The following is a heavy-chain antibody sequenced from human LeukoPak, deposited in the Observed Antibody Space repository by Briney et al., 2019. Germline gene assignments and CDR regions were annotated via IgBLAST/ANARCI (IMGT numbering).Heavy chain of an antibody. D-gene: IGHD6-13*01. CDR2: ISSSGSTI. CDR3: SSSWYNGDY. J-gene: IGHJ4*02. Sequence: PGGSLRLSCAASGFTFSSYAMHWVRQAPGKGLEWVSYISSSGSTIYYADSVKGRFTISRDNAKNSLYLQMNSLRAEDTAVYYCSSSWYNGDYWGQGTLVTVSS. CDR1: GFTFSSYA. V-gene: IGHV3-48*03.